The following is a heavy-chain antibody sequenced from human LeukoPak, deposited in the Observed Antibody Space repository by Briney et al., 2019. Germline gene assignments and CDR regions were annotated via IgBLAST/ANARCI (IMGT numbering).Heavy chain of an antibody. J-gene: IGHJ4*02. Sequence: PSETLSLTCAAYGGSFSGYYWSWIRQPPGKGLEWIGEINHSGSTNYNPSLKSRVTISVDTSKNQFSLKLSSVTAADTAVYYCARGGGYWGQGTLVTVSS. D-gene: IGHD2-15*01. CDR3: ARGGGY. V-gene: IGHV4-34*01. CDR1: GGSFSGYY. CDR2: INHSGST.